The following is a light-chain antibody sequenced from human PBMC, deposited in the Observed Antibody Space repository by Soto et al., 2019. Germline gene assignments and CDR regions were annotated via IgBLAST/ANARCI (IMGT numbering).Light chain of an antibody. J-gene: IGKJ4*01. V-gene: IGKV3-15*01. Sequence: EIVMTQAPATLSVSPGERHTLSCRASQSVSSNLAWYQQKPGQAPRLXXYGASTRATGIPARFSGSGSGTEFTLTISSLQSEDFAVYYGQQYNNWPPLTFGGGTKVDIK. CDR2: GAS. CDR3: QQYNNWPPLT. CDR1: QSVSSN.